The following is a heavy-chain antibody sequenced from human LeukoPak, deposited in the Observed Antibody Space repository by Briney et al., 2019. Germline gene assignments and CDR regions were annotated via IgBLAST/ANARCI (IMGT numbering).Heavy chain of an antibody. V-gene: IGHV4-59*01. CDR2: IYYSGST. Sequence: PSETLSLTCTVSGGSISSYYWSWIRQPPGKGLEWIGYIYYSGSTNYNPSLKSRVTISVDTSKNQFSLKLSSVTAADTAVYSFARVLRLGEFVDYWGQGTLVTVSS. J-gene: IGHJ4*02. CDR3: ARVLRLGEFVDY. D-gene: IGHD3-16*01. CDR1: GGSISSYY.